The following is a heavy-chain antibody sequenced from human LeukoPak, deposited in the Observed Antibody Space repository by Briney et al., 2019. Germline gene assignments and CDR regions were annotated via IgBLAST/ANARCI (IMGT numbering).Heavy chain of an antibody. V-gene: IGHV3-21*04. CDR2: ISYTRTYI. D-gene: IGHD1-26*01. CDR3: VRDRGTYRPIDY. Sequence: GGSLRLSCAASAFSLSAYNMNWVRQAPGKGLEWVSSISYTRTYIYYADSVKGRFTISRDNAQNSLYLQMNSLRAEDTANYYCVRDRGTYRPIDYWGQGTLVTVSS. J-gene: IGHJ4*02. CDR1: AFSLSAYN.